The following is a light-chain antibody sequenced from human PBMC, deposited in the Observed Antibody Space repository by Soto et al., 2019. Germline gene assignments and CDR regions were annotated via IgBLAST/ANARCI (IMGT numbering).Light chain of an antibody. CDR3: SSYSSISTRYA. CDR2: DVS. V-gene: IGLV2-14*01. J-gene: IGLJ1*01. Sequence: QSVLTQPASVSGSPGQSITISCTGTSGDVGTYNYVSWYLQHPGKAPKLMIYDVSNRPSGVSNRLSGSKSGNTASLTISGLQAEDEAVYYCSSYSSISTRYAFGPGP. CDR1: SGDVGTYNY.